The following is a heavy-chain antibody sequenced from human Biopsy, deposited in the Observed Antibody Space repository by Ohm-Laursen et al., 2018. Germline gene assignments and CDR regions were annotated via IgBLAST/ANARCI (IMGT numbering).Heavy chain of an antibody. CDR1: GFTISSNV. Sequence: SLRLSCAAPGFTISSNVMSWVRQAPGKGLEWVATMSYDGTQKYYGDSVKGRFTISRDNSKNTLYLQMNSLRAEDTAVYYCAKDYRDSRGIFGIVVVRPLDYWGQGSLVTVSS. CDR3: AKDYRDSRGIFGIVVVRPLDY. D-gene: IGHD3-22*01. CDR2: MSYDGTQK. V-gene: IGHV3-30*18. J-gene: IGHJ4*02.